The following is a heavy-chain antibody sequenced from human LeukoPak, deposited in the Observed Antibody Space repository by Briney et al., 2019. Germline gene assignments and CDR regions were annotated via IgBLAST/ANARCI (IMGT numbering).Heavy chain of an antibody. J-gene: IGHJ4*02. V-gene: IGHV3-7*01. Sequence: GGSLRLSCVASGFTFGKYWMSWVRQAPGKGLEWVANIKLDGSEKNYVDSVKGRFTIFRDNAKNSLYLQMNSLRAEDTAVYYCARGSTYYDSSGQVPFDYWGQGTLVTVSS. CDR2: IKLDGSEK. CDR3: ARGSTYYDSSGQVPFDY. D-gene: IGHD3-22*01. CDR1: GFTFGKYW.